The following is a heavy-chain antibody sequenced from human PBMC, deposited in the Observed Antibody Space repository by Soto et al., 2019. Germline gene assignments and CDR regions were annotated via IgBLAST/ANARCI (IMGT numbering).Heavy chain of an antibody. CDR2: IYYRSKWFH. CDR3: ARVHCSAGACLDGLDF. Sequence: SQTLSLTCVISGDSVSSNGACWNWIRQSPSRGLQWLGRIYYRSKWFHDYAASVESRMAINPDTSRNQFSLQLNYVTPEDTAVYYCARVHCSAGACLDGLDFWGQGTTVTVSS. D-gene: IGHD2-21*02. V-gene: IGHV6-1*01. J-gene: IGHJ6*02. CDR1: GDSVSSNGAC.